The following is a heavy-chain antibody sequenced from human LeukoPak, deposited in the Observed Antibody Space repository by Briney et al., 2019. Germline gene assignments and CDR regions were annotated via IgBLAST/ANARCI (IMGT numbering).Heavy chain of an antibody. V-gene: IGHV1-2*06. J-gene: IGHJ4*02. D-gene: IGHD1-1*01. CDR1: EYTFTGYY. CDR2: INPNSGGT. Sequence: ASVKVSCKASEYTFTGYYMHWVRQAPGQGLERMGRINPNSGGTNYAQKFQDRVTMTRDTSISTAYMELNSLRSEDTAVYYCARTAPYAGSWNAKANSYYFDYWGQGSLVTVSS. CDR3: ARTAPYAGSWNAKANSYYFDY.